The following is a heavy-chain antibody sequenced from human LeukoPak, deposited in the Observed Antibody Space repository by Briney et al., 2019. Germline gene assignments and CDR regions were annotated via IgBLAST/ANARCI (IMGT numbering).Heavy chain of an antibody. CDR1: GYTFTSYG. V-gene: IGHV1-18*01. CDR2: ISAYNSNT. D-gene: IGHD6-19*01. Sequence: ASVKVSFKASGYTFTSYGISWVRQAPRQGLEWMGGISAYNSNTNYAQKLQGRVTITTDTSTSTAYMELRSLRSDDTAVYYCARGRIAVAGTKNFFDYWGQGTLVTVSS. CDR3: ARGRIAVAGTKNFFDY. J-gene: IGHJ4*02.